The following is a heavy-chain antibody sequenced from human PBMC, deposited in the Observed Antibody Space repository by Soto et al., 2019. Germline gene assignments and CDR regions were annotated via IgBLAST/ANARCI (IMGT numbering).Heavy chain of an antibody. CDR1: SASIITEQR. Sequence: QMQLQESGPGLVKPSETLSLTCAVSSASIITEQRWTWVRQPPGKGLEWIGEIHHSGSTNNNPALRSRVTMSVDKSTNQFSLNLNSVTDANTALYYCARSFGWYAIDHWGQGTLVIVSS. J-gene: IGHJ4*02. D-gene: IGHD6-19*01. V-gene: IGHV4-4*02. CDR3: ARSFGWYAIDH. CDR2: IHHSGST.